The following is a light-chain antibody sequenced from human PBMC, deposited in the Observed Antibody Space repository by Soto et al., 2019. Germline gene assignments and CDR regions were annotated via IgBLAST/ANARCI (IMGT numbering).Light chain of an antibody. Sequence: QLVLTQPPSVSGAPGQRVTISCTGSISNIGAGYDVPWYQQLPGTAPKLLIYGNSNRPSGVPDRFSGSKSGTSASLAITGLQAEDEADYYCQSYASSLSVVFGGGTKVTVL. J-gene: IGLJ2*01. CDR1: ISNIGAGYD. CDR3: QSYASSLSVV. CDR2: GNS. V-gene: IGLV1-40*01.